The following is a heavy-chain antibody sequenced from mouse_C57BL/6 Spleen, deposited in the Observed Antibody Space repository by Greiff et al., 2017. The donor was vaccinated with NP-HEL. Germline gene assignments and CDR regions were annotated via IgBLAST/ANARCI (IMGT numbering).Heavy chain of an antibody. J-gene: IGHJ4*01. CDR1: GFTFSDYY. Sequence: DVKLVESGGGLVQPGGSLKLSCAASGFTFSDYYMYWVRQTPEKRLEWVAYISNGGGSTYYPDTVKGRFTISRDNAKNTLYLQMSRLKSEDTAMYYCARRGSDYYAMDYWGQGTSVTVSS. CDR3: ARRGSDYYAMDY. V-gene: IGHV5-12*01. CDR2: ISNGGGST.